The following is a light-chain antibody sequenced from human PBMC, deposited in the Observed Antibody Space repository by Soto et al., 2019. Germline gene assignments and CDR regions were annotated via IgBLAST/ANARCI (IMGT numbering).Light chain of an antibody. CDR3: AAWDDSLNGRYV. V-gene: IGLV1-44*01. CDR1: SSNIGSNT. CDR2: SNN. Sequence: QSVLTQPPSASGTPGQRVTISCSGSSSNIGSNTVNWYQQLPGTAPKLLIYSNNQRPSGVPDRVSGSKSGTSASLAISGLQSEDEAEYYCAAWDDSLNGRYVFGTGTKLTVL. J-gene: IGLJ1*01.